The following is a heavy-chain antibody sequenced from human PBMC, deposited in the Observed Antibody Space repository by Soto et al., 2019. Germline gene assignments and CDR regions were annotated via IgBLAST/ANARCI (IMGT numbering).Heavy chain of an antibody. V-gene: IGHV3-30*18. Sequence: GGSLRLSCAASGFTFSSYGMHWVRQAPGKGLEWVAVISYDGSNKYYADSVKGRFTISRDNSKNTLYLQMNSLRAEDTAVYYCAKDRLLVAATILDYWGQGTLVTVSS. CDR1: GFTFSSYG. CDR2: ISYDGSNK. CDR3: AKDRLLVAATILDY. D-gene: IGHD2-15*01. J-gene: IGHJ4*02.